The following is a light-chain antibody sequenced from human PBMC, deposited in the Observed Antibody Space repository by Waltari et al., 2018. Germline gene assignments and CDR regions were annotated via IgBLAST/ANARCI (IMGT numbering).Light chain of an antibody. CDR2: GAS. CDR1: QSVSSN. J-gene: IGKJ1*01. V-gene: IGKV3-15*01. Sequence: EIVMTQSPATLSVFPGERATLSCRASQSVSSNLAWYQQKPGQAPRLLIYGASTKATGIPARFSGSGSGTEFPLNISSLQSEDFAVYYCQQYNNWPPWTFGQGTKVEIK. CDR3: QQYNNWPPWT.